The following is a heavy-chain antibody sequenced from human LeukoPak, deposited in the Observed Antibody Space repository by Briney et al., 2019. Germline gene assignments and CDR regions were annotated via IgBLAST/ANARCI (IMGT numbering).Heavy chain of an antibody. V-gene: IGHV3-66*01. CDR3: ASSSGSGRGSYDY. D-gene: IGHD1-26*01. J-gene: IGHJ4*02. Sequence: PGGSLRLSRAASGFTFSSYAMSWVRQAPGKGLEWVSVIYSGGSTYYADSVKGRFTISRDNSKNTLYLQMNSLRAEDTAVYYCASSSGSGRGSYDYWGQGTLVTVPS. CDR1: GFTFSSYA. CDR2: IYSGGST.